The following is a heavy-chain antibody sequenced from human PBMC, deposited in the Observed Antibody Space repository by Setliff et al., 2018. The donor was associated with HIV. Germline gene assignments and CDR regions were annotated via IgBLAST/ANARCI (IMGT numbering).Heavy chain of an antibody. D-gene: IGHD5-18*01. Sequence: PGESLKISCTASGFTFGDYAMSWVRQAPGKGLEWVGFIRSKAYGGTTEYAASVKGRFTISRDDSKNTLYLQMNSLKTEDTAVYYCTTGPESSYGYRKDYWGQGTLVTVSS. V-gene: IGHV3-49*04. CDR3: TTGPESSYGYRKDY. CDR2: IRSKAYGGTT. CDR1: GFTFGDYA. J-gene: IGHJ4*02.